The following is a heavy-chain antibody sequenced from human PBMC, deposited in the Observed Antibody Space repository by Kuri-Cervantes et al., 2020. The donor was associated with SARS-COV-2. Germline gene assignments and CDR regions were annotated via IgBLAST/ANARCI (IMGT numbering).Heavy chain of an antibody. Sequence: GESLKISCAASGFTFSSYGMHWVRQAPGKGLEWVAVISYDGSNKYYADSVKGRFTISRDNSKNTLYLQMNSLRAEDTAVYYCAKALRIVVVPAALGFDYYYGMDVWGQGTTVTV. CDR1: GFTFSSYG. V-gene: IGHV3-30*18. J-gene: IGHJ6*02. D-gene: IGHD2-2*01. CDR3: AKALRIVVVPAALGFDYYYGMDV. CDR2: ISYDGSNK.